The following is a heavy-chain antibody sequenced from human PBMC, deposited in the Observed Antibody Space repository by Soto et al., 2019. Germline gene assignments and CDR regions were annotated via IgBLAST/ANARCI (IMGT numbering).Heavy chain of an antibody. CDR1: GPSISSIAFY. CDR2: MYYSGTT. J-gene: IGHJ5*02. D-gene: IGHD3-22*01. Sequence: SECMSLTCTVSGPSISSIAFYWGWLRQPPGKGLDFIGSMYYSGTTYYNPSLKNRITISVDTSKNQFSLKLISVTAADTAVYYCAVVDSTGNWFDPWGQGALVTVSS. CDR3: AVVDSTGNWFDP. V-gene: IGHV4-39*01.